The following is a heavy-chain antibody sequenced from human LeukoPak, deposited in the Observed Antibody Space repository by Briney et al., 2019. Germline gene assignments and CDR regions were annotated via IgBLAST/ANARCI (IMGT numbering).Heavy chain of an antibody. D-gene: IGHD5-18*01. CDR3: VRGPQYSYGILDY. V-gene: IGHV3-23*01. J-gene: IGHJ4*02. CDR2: ISGSGAST. Sequence: QPGGSLRLSCLTSGFTLSTNAMSWVRQAPGKGLEWISGISGSGASTYYADSVKGRFTISRDDSRNTLYLQMNNLRADDTAVFFCVRGPQYSYGILDYWGQGTLVTVSS. CDR1: GFTLSTNA.